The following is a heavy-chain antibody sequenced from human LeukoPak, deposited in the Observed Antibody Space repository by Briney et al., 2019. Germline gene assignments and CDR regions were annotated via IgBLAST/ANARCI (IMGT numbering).Heavy chain of an antibody. J-gene: IGHJ3*02. CDR2: ISRGGNP. V-gene: IGHV3-53*01. CDR1: GFTINSNY. CDR3: VRGGDIEGSNRSPFDI. Sequence: GGSLRLSCAVSGFTINSNYMSWVRQAPGQGLEWVSVISRGGNPSYADSVKGRFTISRDTSKSTLFLQMDGLRAEDKAIYYCVRGGDIEGSNRSPFDIWGQGTLVTVSS. D-gene: IGHD1-26*01.